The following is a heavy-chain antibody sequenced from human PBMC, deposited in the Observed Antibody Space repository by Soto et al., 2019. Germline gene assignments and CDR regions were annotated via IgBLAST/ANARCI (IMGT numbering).Heavy chain of an antibody. Sequence: EVQLVESGGGLVKPGGSLRLSCAASGFTFSNAWMNWVRQAPGKGLEWVGRIKSKTDGGTTDYAAPVKGRFTISRDDSKTTLYLQMNSRKTENTAVYYCTTDRDVTGHATTVTEGYWGQGTLVTVSS. D-gene: IGHD4-17*01. J-gene: IGHJ4*02. CDR3: TTDRDVTGHATTVTEGY. CDR2: IKSKTDGGTT. CDR1: GFTFSNAW. V-gene: IGHV3-15*07.